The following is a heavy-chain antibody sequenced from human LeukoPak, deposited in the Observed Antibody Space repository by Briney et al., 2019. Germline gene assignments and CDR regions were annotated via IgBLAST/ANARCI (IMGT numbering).Heavy chain of an antibody. J-gene: IGHJ4*02. CDR2: ISGNGGST. Sequence: GGSLRLSCTASGFTFSSYSMHWVRQAPGKGLEFVSAISGNGGSTYYADSVKGRFTISRDNSKNTLYLQMGSLRAEDLAVYYCAGVGLSSGCDFWGQGTLVTVSS. CDR3: AGVGLSSGCDF. CDR1: GFTFSSYS. D-gene: IGHD6-19*01. V-gene: IGHV3-64*02.